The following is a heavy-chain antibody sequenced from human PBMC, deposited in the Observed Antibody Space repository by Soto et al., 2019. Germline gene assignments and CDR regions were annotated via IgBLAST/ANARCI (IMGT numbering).Heavy chain of an antibody. CDR1: GFTFSSYA. Sequence: GGSLRLSCAASGFTFSSYAMSWVRQAPGKGLEWVSAISGSGGSKYYADSVKGRFTISRDNSKNTLYLQMNSLRAEDTAVYYCAKDDYGDYWGEIRRDILNWFDPWGQGTLVTVSS. CDR3: AKDDYGDYWGEIRRDILNWFDP. D-gene: IGHD4-17*01. V-gene: IGHV3-23*01. J-gene: IGHJ5*02. CDR2: ISGSGGSK.